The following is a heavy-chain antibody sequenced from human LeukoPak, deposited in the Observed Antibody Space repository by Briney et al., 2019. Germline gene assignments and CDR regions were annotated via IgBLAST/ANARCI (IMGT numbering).Heavy chain of an antibody. D-gene: IGHD6-19*01. CDR1: GYTFTGYY. CDR3: ANGGYSSGWSLDAFDI. V-gene: IGHV1-2*02. Sequence: ASVKVSCKASGYTFTGYYMHWVRQAPGQGLEWMGWINPNSGGTNYAQKFQGRVTMTRDTSISTAYMELSRLRSDDTAVYYCANGGYSSGWSLDAFDIWGQGTMVTVSS. J-gene: IGHJ3*02. CDR2: INPNSGGT.